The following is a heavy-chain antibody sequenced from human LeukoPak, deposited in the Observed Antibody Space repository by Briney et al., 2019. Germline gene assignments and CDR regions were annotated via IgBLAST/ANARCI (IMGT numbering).Heavy chain of an antibody. Sequence: GGSLRLSCAASDFSFSSHAFHWVRQAPGKGLEWVAAISYDGSDQYYRDSVTGRFTISRDNSKNTLFLQVDSLRVEDTAVYFCARGGSRGSQSYFFDSWAQGILVIVSS. V-gene: IGHV3-30-3*01. CDR3: ARGGSRGSQSYFFDS. J-gene: IGHJ4*02. D-gene: IGHD3-10*01. CDR1: DFSFSSHA. CDR2: ISYDGSDQ.